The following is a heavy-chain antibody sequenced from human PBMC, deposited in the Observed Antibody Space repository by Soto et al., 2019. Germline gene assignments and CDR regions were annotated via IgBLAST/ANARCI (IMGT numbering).Heavy chain of an antibody. V-gene: IGHV1-69*13. D-gene: IGHD1-26*01. Sequence: SVKVSCKASGGTFSSYAISWVRQAPGQGLEWMGGIIPIFGTANYAQKFQGRVTITADESTSTAYMELSSLRSEDTAVYYCARPGIVGATADAFDIWGQGTMVTVSS. CDR1: GGTFSSYA. CDR3: ARPGIVGATADAFDI. CDR2: IIPIFGTA. J-gene: IGHJ3*02.